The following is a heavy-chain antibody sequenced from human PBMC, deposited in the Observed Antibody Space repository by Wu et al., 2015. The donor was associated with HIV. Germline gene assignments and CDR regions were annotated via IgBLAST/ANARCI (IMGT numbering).Heavy chain of an antibody. Sequence: QVQLVQSGAEVKKPGASMKVSCKAIGYSLRSYGISWVRQAPGQGLEWMGWISAYSGNTDSAQMFQGRVTMTTDTSTNTAYMEVTSLTSDDTAVYYCARGGGGDWAFDYWGQGTLVTISS. CDR2: ISAYSGNT. V-gene: IGHV1-18*01. D-gene: IGHD2-21*02. J-gene: IGHJ4*02. CDR3: ARGGGGDWAFDY. CDR1: GYSLRSYG.